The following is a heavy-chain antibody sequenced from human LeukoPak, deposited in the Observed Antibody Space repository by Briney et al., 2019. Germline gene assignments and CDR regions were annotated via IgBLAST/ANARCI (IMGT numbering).Heavy chain of an antibody. CDR2: ISGSGGST. Sequence: GGSLRLSCAASRFTFNNYAMSWVRQAPGKGLEWVSVISGSGGSTYYADSVKGRFTISRDNSKNTLYLQMNRLRAEDTAVYYCAKGAQQLVYWVDYWGQGTLVTVSS. CDR1: RFTFNNYA. V-gene: IGHV3-23*01. J-gene: IGHJ4*02. D-gene: IGHD6-13*01. CDR3: AKGAQQLVYWVDY.